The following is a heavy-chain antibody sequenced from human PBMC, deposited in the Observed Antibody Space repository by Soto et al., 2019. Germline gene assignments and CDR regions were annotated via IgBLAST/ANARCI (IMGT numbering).Heavy chain of an antibody. Sequence: PGESLKISCKGSGYTFTGFYISWVRQMPGKGLEWMGRIDPSDSYTNYSPSFQGHVTISADKSISTAYLQLSSLKTSDTAMYYCARIRGSYFDYWGQGTPVTVSS. CDR3: ARIRGSYFDY. V-gene: IGHV5-10-1*01. D-gene: IGHD3-16*01. J-gene: IGHJ4*02. CDR1: GYTFTGFY. CDR2: IDPSDSYT.